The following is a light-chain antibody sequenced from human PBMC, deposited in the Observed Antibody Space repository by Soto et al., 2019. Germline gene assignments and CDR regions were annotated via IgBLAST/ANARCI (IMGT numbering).Light chain of an antibody. J-gene: IGKJ2*01. CDR2: AAS. Sequence: DIQMTQSPSSLSASVGDRVTITCRASQSISSYLNWYPQKPGKAPKLLIYAASSVQSGVTSRFSGSGSGTDFTLTISLLQPEAFANYYCQQRYSTPLTFGQATKLEIK. V-gene: IGKV1-39*01. CDR3: QQRYSTPLT. CDR1: QSISSY.